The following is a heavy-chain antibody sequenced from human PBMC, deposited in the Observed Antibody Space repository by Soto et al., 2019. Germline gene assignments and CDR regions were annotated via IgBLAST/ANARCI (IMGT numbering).Heavy chain of an antibody. J-gene: IGHJ5*02. D-gene: IGHD2-8*01. CDR1: GGTFSSYV. CDR3: ARGLYYWFDP. Sequence: GASVKVSCKASGGTFSSYVISWVRQAPGQGLEWMGGIIPISDTANYAQKFQGRVTITADESTSTAYMELSSLRSEDTAVYYCARGLYYWFDPWGQGTLVTVSS. CDR2: IIPISDTA. V-gene: IGHV1-69*13.